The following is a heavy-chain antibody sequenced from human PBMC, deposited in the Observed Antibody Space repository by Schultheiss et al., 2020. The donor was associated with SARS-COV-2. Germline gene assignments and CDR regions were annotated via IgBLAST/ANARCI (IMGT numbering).Heavy chain of an antibody. CDR1: GFSFSGSG. Sequence: GGSLRLSCVTSGFSFSGSGIYWVRQASGKGLEWVGRIRSKARNYATTYAASVKVRFIISRDESRNTSYLQMNSLKIEDTAVYYCTRNSTSSGWFDPWGQGTLVTVSS. CDR2: IRSKARNYAT. J-gene: IGHJ5*02. V-gene: IGHV3-73*01. D-gene: IGHD5-18*01. CDR3: TRNSTSSGWFDP.